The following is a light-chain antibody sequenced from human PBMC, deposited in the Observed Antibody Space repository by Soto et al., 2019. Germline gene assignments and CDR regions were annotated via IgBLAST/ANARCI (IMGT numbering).Light chain of an antibody. Sequence: QLVLTQSPSASASLGASVKLTCTLSSGHSSYAIAWHQQQPEKGPRYLMKLNSDGSHNKGDGIPDRFSGSSSGAERYLTISRLQSEDEADYYCQTWGTGIVVCGGGTKVTVL. J-gene: IGLJ2*01. V-gene: IGLV4-69*01. CDR1: SGHSSYA. CDR2: LNSDGSH. CDR3: QTWGTGIVV.